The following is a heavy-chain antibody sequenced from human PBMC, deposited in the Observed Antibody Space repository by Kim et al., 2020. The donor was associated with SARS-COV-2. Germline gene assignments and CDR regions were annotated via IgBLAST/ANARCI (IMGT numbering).Heavy chain of an antibody. CDR3: AKSRPIGGGSTTFDY. D-gene: IGHD1-26*01. J-gene: IGHJ4*02. CDR2: LTGSGDKT. V-gene: IGHV3-23*01. CDR1: GFTFSSHA. Sequence: GGSLRLSCVASGFTFSSHAMSWVRQAPGKGLEWVSTLTGSGDKTYYVDSVKGRFTISRDNSKNTLYLQMNILRAEDTAAYYCAKSRPIGGGSTTFDYWGQGTRVTFSS.